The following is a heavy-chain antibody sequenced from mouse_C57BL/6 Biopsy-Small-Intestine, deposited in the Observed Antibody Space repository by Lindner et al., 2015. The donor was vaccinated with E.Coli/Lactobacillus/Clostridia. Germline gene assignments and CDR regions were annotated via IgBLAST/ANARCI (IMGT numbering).Heavy chain of an antibody. Sequence: VQLQESGPWPGGALHRACPSLALFSGFSLTSYGVDWVRQPPGKGLEWLGVIWGGGSTNYNSALMSRLSISKDTSKSQVFLKMNSLQTDDTAMYYCAKRDYYGSTFDYWGQGTTLTVSS. D-gene: IGHD1-1*01. CDR1: GFSLTSYG. J-gene: IGHJ2*01. V-gene: IGHV2-9*01. CDR3: AKRDYYGSTFDY. CDR2: IWGGGST.